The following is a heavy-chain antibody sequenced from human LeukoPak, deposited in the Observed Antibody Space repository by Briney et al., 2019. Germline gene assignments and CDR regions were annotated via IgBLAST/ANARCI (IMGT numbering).Heavy chain of an antibody. D-gene: IGHD3-22*01. J-gene: IGHJ4*02. CDR1: GGSISSGGYY. Sequence: SQTLSLTCTVSGGSISSGGYYWSWIRQHPGKGLEWIGFIYYSGSTYYNPSLKSRVTISVGTSKNQFSLKLSSVTAADTAVYYCARERPDFYDSSGPRRYFDYWGQGTLVTVSS. CDR3: ARERPDFYDSSGPRRYFDY. CDR2: IYYSGST. V-gene: IGHV4-31*03.